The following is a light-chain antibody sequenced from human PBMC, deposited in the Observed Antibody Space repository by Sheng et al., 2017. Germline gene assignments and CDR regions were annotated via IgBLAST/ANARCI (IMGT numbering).Light chain of an antibody. CDR3: CSYVGGDIFFV. CDR1: SSDVGSFDL. CDR2: EVS. V-gene: IGLV2-23*02. Sequence: QSALTQPASVSGSPGQSITASCTGKSSDVGSFDLVSWYQLHPGKAPKLIIYEVSKRPSGVSDRFSGSKSGNTASLTISGLQAEDEAEYFCCSYVGGDIFFVFGTGTKVTVL. J-gene: IGLJ1*01.